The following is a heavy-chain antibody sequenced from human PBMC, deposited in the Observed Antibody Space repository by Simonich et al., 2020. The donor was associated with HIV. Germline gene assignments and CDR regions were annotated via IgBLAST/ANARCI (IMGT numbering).Heavy chain of an antibody. CDR1: GGSFSGYY. Sequence: QVQLQQWGAGLLKPSETLSLTCAVYGGSFSGYYWSWIRQPPGKGRGWIGEINHMGTTNYNPSLKSRVTISVDTSKNQFSLKLSSVTAADTAVYYCARLTAGGLGEYFQHWGQGTLVTVSS. V-gene: IGHV4-34*01. D-gene: IGHD6-13*01. J-gene: IGHJ1*01. CDR2: INHMGTT. CDR3: ARLTAGGLGEYFQH.